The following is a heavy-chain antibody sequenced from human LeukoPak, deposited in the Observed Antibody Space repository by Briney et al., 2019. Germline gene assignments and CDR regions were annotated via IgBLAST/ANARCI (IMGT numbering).Heavy chain of an antibody. V-gene: IGHV3-21*01. Sequence: PGGSLRLSCAASGFTFSSYSMNWVRQAPGKGLEWVSSSSSSSSYIYYADSVKGRFTISRDNAKNSLYLQMNSLRAEDTAVYYCARDRVVVAATNWFDPWGQGTLVTVSS. CDR3: ARDRVVVAATNWFDP. CDR1: GFTFSSYS. J-gene: IGHJ5*02. D-gene: IGHD2-15*01. CDR2: SSSSSSYI.